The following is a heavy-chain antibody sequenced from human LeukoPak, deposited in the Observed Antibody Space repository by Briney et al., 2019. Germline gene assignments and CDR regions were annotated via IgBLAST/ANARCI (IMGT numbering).Heavy chain of an antibody. Sequence: ASVKVSCKASGYTFTSYGISWVRQAPGQGLEWMGWISAYNGNTNYAQKLQGRVTMTTDTSTSTAYMELRSLRSDDTAVYYCARDRYFDWLDVEDFDYWGQGTLVTVSS. J-gene: IGHJ4*02. V-gene: IGHV1-18*01. CDR1: GYTFTSYG. CDR2: ISAYNGNT. D-gene: IGHD3-9*01. CDR3: ARDRYFDWLDVEDFDY.